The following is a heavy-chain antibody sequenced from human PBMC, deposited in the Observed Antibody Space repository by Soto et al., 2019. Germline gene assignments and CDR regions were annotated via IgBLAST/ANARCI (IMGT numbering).Heavy chain of an antibody. Sequence: EVQLLESGGGLVQPGGSLRLSCAASGFTFSSYAMSWVRQAPGKGLEWVSVISGSGDSTYYADSVKGRFTISRDNSKNTLYLKMNSLRAADTAVYYCAKRGSSSYFDYWGQGTLVTVSS. CDR2: ISGSGDST. D-gene: IGHD6-13*01. J-gene: IGHJ4*02. CDR3: AKRGSSSYFDY. CDR1: GFTFSSYA. V-gene: IGHV3-23*01.